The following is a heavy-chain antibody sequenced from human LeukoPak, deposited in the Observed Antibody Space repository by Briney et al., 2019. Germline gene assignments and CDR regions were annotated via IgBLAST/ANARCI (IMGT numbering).Heavy chain of an antibody. CDR3: ARTVHADTGGYGQFDS. V-gene: IGHV1-2*02. D-gene: IGHD3-22*01. Sequence: ASVKVSCKASGYTFTGYYMHWVRQAPGQGLEWMGWINPNSGGTNYAQKFQGRVTMTRDTSISTAYMELSRLRSDDTAVYFCARTVHADTGGYGQFDSWGQGTQVTVSS. CDR1: GYTFTGYY. J-gene: IGHJ4*02. CDR2: INPNSGGT.